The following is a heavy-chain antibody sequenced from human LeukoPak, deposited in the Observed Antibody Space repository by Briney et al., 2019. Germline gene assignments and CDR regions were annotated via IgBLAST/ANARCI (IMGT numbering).Heavy chain of an antibody. CDR1: GFTFRSYA. CDR3: AKDHYYGSGSFDY. CDR2: ISGSGGST. Sequence: GGSLRLSCVASGFTFRSYAMSWVRQAPGKGLEWVPAISGSGGSTYYADSVKGRFTFSRDNSKNALYLQMNSLRAEDTAVYYCAKDHYYGSGSFDYWGQGTLVTVSS. V-gene: IGHV3-23*01. D-gene: IGHD3-10*01. J-gene: IGHJ4*02.